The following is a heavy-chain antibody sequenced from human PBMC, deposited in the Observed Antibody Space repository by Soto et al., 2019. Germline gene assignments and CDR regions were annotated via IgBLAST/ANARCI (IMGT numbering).Heavy chain of an antibody. CDR1: GYNFSTYG. Sequence: QVQLAQSGAEVKKPGASVEVSCKASGYNFSTYGVSWVRQAPGQGLEWMAWIGVSSGGTNFAQKFQGPLAVTTDTSTSPASMTLRGLRSDDTAVYYCARLTTLPNPKYSYYSYMHIWGEGTKVTVS. CDR2: IGVSSGGT. V-gene: IGHV1-18*04. J-gene: IGHJ6*03. D-gene: IGHD5-18*01. CDR3: ARLTTLPNPKYSYYSYMHI.